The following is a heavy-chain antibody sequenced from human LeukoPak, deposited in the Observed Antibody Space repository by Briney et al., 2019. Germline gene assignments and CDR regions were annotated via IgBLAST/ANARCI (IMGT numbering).Heavy chain of an antibody. D-gene: IGHD3-10*01. J-gene: IGHJ4*02. V-gene: IGHV3-30-3*01. CDR2: ISNDGSNK. Sequence: GRSLRLSCAASGFTFSSYAMHWVRQAPGKGLEWVAVISNDGSNKYYADSAKGRFTISRDNSKNTLYLQMKSLRAEDTAVYYCARGRLYYSGSASYEADYWGQGTLVTVSS. CDR1: GFTFSSYA. CDR3: ARGRLYYSGSASYEADY.